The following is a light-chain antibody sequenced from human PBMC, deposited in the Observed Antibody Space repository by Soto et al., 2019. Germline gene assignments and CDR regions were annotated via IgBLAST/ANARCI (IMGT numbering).Light chain of an antibody. Sequence: EIVLTQSPGTLSLSPGERATLSCRASQSVSRYLAWYQQKPGQAPRLLIYDASTRATGISARFSGSGSGTDFTLTISSLESEDFAMYYCQQRSNWPVTFGQGTKVEVK. CDR1: QSVSRY. CDR2: DAS. V-gene: IGKV3-11*01. CDR3: QQRSNWPVT. J-gene: IGKJ1*01.